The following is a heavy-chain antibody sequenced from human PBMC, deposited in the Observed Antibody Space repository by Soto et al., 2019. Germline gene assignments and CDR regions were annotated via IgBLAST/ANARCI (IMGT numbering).Heavy chain of an antibody. J-gene: IGHJ4*02. CDR1: GESIRSSSYY. D-gene: IGHD2-21*02. V-gene: IGHV4-39*01. Sequence: SETLSLTCLVSGESIRSSSYYWGWIRQPPGKGLEWIGSIYYSGRTYYNPSFKSRVTISIDTSKNQFSLKLSSVTATDTAVYYCARQRTTVVTQAYFDHWGQGALVTVSS. CDR3: ARQRTTVVTQAYFDH. CDR2: IYYSGRT.